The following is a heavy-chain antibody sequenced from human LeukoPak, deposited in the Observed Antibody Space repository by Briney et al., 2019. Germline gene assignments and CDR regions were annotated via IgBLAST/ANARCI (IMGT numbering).Heavy chain of an antibody. CDR3: ASKLRAEYFQH. V-gene: IGHV3-48*03. Sequence: GGSLRLSCAASGFTFSSYEINWVRQAPGKGLEWVSYISSSGGTIYYADSVKGRFTISRDNAKNSLYLQMNSLRAEDTAVYYCASKLRAEYFQHWGQGTLVTVSS. J-gene: IGHJ1*01. CDR2: ISSSGGTI. CDR1: GFTFSSYE.